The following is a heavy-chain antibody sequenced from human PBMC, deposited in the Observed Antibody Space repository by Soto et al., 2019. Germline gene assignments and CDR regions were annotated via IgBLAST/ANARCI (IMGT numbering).Heavy chain of an antibody. CDR2: ISPSGST. D-gene: IGHD6-19*01. CDR1: GGSIRSGGYS. V-gene: IGHV4-30-2*01. CDR3: ARGGLLPAY. Sequence: QLQLQESVSGLVKPSQTLSLTCAVSGGSIRSGGYSWRWIRQPPGKGLEWIGYISPSGSTYFNPSLKSRVTISVDRYKNQFSLKLSSATAADTAVYYCARGGLLPAYWGPGTLVTVSS. J-gene: IGHJ4*02.